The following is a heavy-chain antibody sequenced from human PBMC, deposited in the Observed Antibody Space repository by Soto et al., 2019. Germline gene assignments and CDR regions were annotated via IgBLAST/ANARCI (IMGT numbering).Heavy chain of an antibody. Sequence: EMQLVDSGGGLVQPGGSLKLSCATSGFTFAASAIHWVRQASGKGLEWVGIIRNNIDSYTTTCAPSLEGRFTISRDGSNNTGYLQMNNLKIADTDIYYCVSQGHRTSYAFDVWGQGTAVTVSS. CDR2: IRNNIDSYTT. CDR3: VSQGHRTSYAFDV. CDR1: GFTFAASA. V-gene: IGHV3-73*01. J-gene: IGHJ3*01.